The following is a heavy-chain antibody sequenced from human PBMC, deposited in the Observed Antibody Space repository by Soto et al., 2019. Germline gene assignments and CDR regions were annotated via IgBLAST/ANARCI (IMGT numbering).Heavy chain of an antibody. J-gene: IGHJ4*02. V-gene: IGHV3-43*01. CDR2: ISWNGGST. CDR3: ANASYSSGWYFDY. D-gene: IGHD6-19*01. CDR1: GFTFDDYT. Sequence: GGSLRLSCAASGFTFDDYTMHWVRQAPGKGLEWVSLISWNGGSTYYADSVKGRFTISRDNSKNALYLQMNSLRTEDTALYYCANASYSSGWYFDYWGQGTLVTVSS.